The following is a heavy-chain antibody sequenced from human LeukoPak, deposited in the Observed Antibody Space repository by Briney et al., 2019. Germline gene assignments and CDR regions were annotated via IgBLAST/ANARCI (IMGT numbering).Heavy chain of an antibody. CDR1: GYTLTELS. Sequence: ASVKVSCKVSGYTLTELSMHWVRQAPGKGLEWMGGFDPEDGETIYAQKFQGRVTMTEDTSTDTAYMGLSSLRSEDTAVYYCAREDIAAALFDYWGQGTLVTVSS. CDR3: AREDIAAALFDY. CDR2: FDPEDGET. D-gene: IGHD6-13*01. J-gene: IGHJ4*02. V-gene: IGHV1-24*01.